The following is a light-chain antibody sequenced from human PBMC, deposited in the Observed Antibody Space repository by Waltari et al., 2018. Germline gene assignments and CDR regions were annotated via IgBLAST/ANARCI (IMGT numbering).Light chain of an antibody. V-gene: IGKV3D-15*01. Sequence: EIVLTQSPVTLSLSPGERATLSCRASQSIRSTLAWYQQKPGQAPGLLIYDASTRATGIPVRFSGSGSGTYFTLTISSLQSEDFAVYYCQQYTNWPLTFGGGTKVEI. CDR3: QQYTNWPLT. CDR2: DAS. J-gene: IGKJ4*01. CDR1: QSIRST.